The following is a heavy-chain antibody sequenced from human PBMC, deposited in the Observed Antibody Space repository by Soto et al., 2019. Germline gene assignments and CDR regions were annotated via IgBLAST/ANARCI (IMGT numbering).Heavy chain of an antibody. J-gene: IGHJ4*02. Sequence: GGSLRLSCAASGFTFSSYSMNWVRQAPGKGLEWVSSISGSSSYIYYADSVKGRFTISRDNAKNSLYLQMNSLRAEDTAVYYCARAPGGPSDYWGQGTLVTVSS. V-gene: IGHV3-21*01. CDR2: ISGSSSYI. CDR1: GFTFSSYS. CDR3: ARAPGGPSDY.